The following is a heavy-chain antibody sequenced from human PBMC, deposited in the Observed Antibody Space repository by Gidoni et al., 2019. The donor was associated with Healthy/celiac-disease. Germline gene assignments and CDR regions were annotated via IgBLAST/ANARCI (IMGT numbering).Heavy chain of an antibody. CDR2: IWYDGSNK. Sequence: QVQLVESGGGVVQPGRSLRLSCAASGFTFSSYGMHWVRQAPGKGLEWVAVIWYDGSNKYYADSVKGRFTISRDNSKNTLYLQMNSLRAEDTAVYYCARGRGPSGGSCFIDYWGQGTLVTVSS. V-gene: IGHV3-33*01. CDR1: GFTFSSYG. J-gene: IGHJ4*02. CDR3: ARGRGPSGGSCFIDY. D-gene: IGHD2-15*01.